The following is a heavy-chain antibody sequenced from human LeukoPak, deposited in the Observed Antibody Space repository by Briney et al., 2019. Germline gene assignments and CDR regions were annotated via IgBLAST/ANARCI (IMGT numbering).Heavy chain of an antibody. V-gene: IGHV4-39*01. J-gene: IGHJ5*02. Sequence: PSETLSLTCTVSGGSISSSSYYWGWIRQPPGKGLEWIGSIYYSGSTYYNPSLKGRVTISVDTSKNQFSLKLSSVTAADTAVYYCASVRKAVVVTAIFSGFANNWFDPWGQGTLVTVSS. CDR3: ASVRKAVVVTAIFSGFANNWFDP. D-gene: IGHD2-21*02. CDR1: GGSISSSSYY. CDR2: IYYSGST.